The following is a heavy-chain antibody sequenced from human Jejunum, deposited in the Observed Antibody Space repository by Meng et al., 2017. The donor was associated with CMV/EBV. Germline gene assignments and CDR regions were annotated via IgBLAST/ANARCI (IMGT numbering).Heavy chain of an antibody. CDR3: ASYGEYCSTSSCYPAFDY. V-gene: IGHV4-30-4*08. CDR2: IYHSGNT. J-gene: IGHJ4*02. Sequence: GEHYWSWIRQPPGKGLEWIGHIYHSGNTYYNPSLKSRVTISVDKSKSQFSLKLSSVAAADTAMYYCASYGEYCSTSSCYPAFDYWGPGTVVTVSS. CDR1: GEHY. D-gene: IGHD2-2*01.